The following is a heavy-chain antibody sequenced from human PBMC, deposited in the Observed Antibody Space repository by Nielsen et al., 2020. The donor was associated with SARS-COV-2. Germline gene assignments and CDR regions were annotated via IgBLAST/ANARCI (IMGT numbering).Heavy chain of an antibody. CDR2: INPNSGGT. J-gene: IGHJ4*02. CDR1: GYTFTGYY. D-gene: IGHD3-3*01. V-gene: IGHV1-2*06. Sequence: ASVKVSCKASGYTFTGYYMHWMRQAPGQGLEWMGRINPNSGGTNYAQKFQGRVSMTRDTSISTAYMELSSLRSDDTAVYYCVWSGSHFDYWGQGTLVTVSS. CDR3: VWSGSHFDY.